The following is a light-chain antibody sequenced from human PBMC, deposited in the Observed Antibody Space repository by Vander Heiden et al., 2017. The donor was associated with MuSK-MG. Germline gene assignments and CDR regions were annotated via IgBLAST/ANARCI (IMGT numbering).Light chain of an antibody. J-gene: IGKJ1*01. Sequence: EIVLTQSPGTLSLSPGERATLSCRASQSVSRFYLAWYQQNPGQAPRLLIDGASSSATGTPGRFPRSRSATDFTLTIRRLEPEDFTVYYCHYDGSSGKRFG. CDR1: QSVSRFY. V-gene: IGKV3-20*01. CDR2: GAS. CDR3: HYDGSSGKR.